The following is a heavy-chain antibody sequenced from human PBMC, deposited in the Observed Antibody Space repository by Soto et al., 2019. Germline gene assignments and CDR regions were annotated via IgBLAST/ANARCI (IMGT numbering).Heavy chain of an antibody. J-gene: IGHJ3*02. V-gene: IGHV4-59*08. D-gene: IGHD3-22*01. CDR1: GGSSTNYY. CDR2: IFHTGTT. Sequence: PSETLSLTCPFSGGSSTNYYYIWIRQPPGKGLEWIGYIFHTGTTSYNPSLKSRVTLSVDTSQSQFSLKLNSVTAADTAVYYCNTEAYDNSGSLAFDIWGPGTLVTVSS. CDR3: NTEAYDNSGSLAFDI.